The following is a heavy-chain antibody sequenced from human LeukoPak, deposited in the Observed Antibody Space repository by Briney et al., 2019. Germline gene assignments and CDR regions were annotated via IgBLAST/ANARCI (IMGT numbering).Heavy chain of an antibody. CDR1: GFTFTHYG. CDR2: ITSRGIT. D-gene: IGHD6-19*01. CDR3: AKRYGSSGFNWFDP. Sequence: GGSLRLSCAASGFTFTHYGMNWVRQAPGKGLEWVAGITSRGITFYALSVKDRFTISRDNSKNTLFLQMNSLRAEDTALYYCAKRYGSSGFNWFDPWGQGTLVTVSS. J-gene: IGHJ5*02. V-gene: IGHV3-23*01.